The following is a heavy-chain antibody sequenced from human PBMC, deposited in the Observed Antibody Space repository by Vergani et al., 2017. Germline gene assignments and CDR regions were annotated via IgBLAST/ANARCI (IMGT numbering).Heavy chain of an antibody. Sequence: EVQLVQSGAEVKKPGESLRISCKGSGYSFTSYWISWVRQMPGKGLEWMGRIEHSDPYTNYSPSFQGHVTISADKSISTAYLQWSSLKASDTAMYYCARHGYCSSTSCYSGGSWFDPWGQGTLVTVSS. J-gene: IGHJ5*02. V-gene: IGHV5-10-1*03. CDR1: GYSFTSYW. CDR3: ARHGYCSSTSCYSGGSWFDP. CDR2: IEHSDPYT. D-gene: IGHD2-2*01.